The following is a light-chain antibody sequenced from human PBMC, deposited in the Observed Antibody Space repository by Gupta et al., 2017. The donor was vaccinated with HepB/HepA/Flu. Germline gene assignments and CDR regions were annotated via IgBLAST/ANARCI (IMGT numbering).Light chain of an antibody. CDR2: WAS. Sequence: DIVMTQSPASLAVSLGERATITFKSSQSVLDSSNNKNYLAWHQHNPGLPPKLLIYWASNREYGVADRFSGRGEGTDFTLTSSSRQAEDVAVYYMQQDYDSTLFGPGTKVEI. V-gene: IGKV4-1*01. J-gene: IGKJ3*01. CDR1: QSVLDSSNNKNY. CDR3: QQDYDSTL.